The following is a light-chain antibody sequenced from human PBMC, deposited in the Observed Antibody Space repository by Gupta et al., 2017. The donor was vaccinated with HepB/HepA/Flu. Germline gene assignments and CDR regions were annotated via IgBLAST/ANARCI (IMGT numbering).Light chain of an antibody. CDR3: TTWDDSLIGWV. V-gene: IGLV1-44*01. CDR2: GND. J-gene: IGLJ3*02. Sequence: SVLTQPPSASATPGQGVTLSCSGGRSNIGSNAVNWYRQLPGTAPELLIYGNDQRPSGVPDRFSGSKSVTSASLAISGLQSDDEADYYCTTWDDSLIGWVFGGGTKLTVL. CDR1: RSNIGSNA.